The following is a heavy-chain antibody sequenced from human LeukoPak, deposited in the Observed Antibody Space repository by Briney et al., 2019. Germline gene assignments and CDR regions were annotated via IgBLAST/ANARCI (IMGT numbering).Heavy chain of an antibody. CDR1: GVSITTYY. CDR3: ARSAGGYYDSSGYYPDYYYYYMDV. D-gene: IGHD3-22*01. J-gene: IGHJ6*03. Sequence: PSETLSLTCTVSGVSITTYYWSWIRQPAGKGLEWIGRIYTSGSTNYNPSLKSRVTISVDTSKNQFSLKLSSVTAADTAVYYCARSAGGYYDSSGYYPDYYYYYMDVWGRGTLVTVSS. V-gene: IGHV4-4*07. CDR2: IYTSGST.